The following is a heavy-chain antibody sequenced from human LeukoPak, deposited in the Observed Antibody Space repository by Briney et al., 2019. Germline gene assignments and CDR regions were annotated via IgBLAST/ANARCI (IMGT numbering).Heavy chain of an antibody. CDR3: AREITGGGWSAPPDAFDI. V-gene: IGHV3-7*03. CDR2: IKQDGSEK. D-gene: IGHD6-19*01. CDR1: GSTFSSYW. Sequence: GGSLRLSCAASGSTFSSYWMSWVRQAPGKGLEWVANIKQDGSEKYYVDSVKGRFTISRDNAKNSLYLQMNSLRAEDTAVYYCAREITGGGWSAPPDAFDIWGQGTMVTVSS. J-gene: IGHJ3*02.